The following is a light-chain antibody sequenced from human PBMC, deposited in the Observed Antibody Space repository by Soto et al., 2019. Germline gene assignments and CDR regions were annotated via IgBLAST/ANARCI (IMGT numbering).Light chain of an antibody. Sequence: DIQPPQSPTLPTPSVVSRVTITCRASQDISDYLAWYQQRPGKAPKLLICAASTLQSGVPSRFSGSGSGTEFTLTISSLQPEDFATYSCQQLNSYPLTFGGGTKVDIK. J-gene: IGKJ4*01. CDR3: QQLNSYPLT. CDR1: QDISDY. CDR2: AAS. V-gene: IGKV1-9*01.